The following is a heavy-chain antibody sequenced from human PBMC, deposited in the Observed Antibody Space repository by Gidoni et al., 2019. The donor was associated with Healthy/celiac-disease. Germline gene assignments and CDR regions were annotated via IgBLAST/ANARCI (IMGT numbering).Heavy chain of an antibody. J-gene: IGHJ6*03. D-gene: IGHD2-15*01. CDR1: GVTLSSYG. CDR3: ARVVAATQYYYYYYMDV. CDR2: ISYEGSNK. V-gene: IGHV3-30*03. Sequence: QVQLVESGGGVVQPGRSLRRSCAASGVTLSSYGMHWVRQAPGKGLAWVAVISYEGSNKYYADSVNGRFTLSRDNSKHTLYLQMNSLRAEDTAVYYCARVVAATQYYYYYYMDVWGKGTTVTVSS.